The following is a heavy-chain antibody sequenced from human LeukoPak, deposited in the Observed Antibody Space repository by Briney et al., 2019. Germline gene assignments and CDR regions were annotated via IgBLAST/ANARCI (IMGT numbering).Heavy chain of an antibody. V-gene: IGHV3-23*01. Sequence: GGSLRLSCAASGFIFSNYAMYWVRQAPGKGLEWVSAISGRSDNTYYADSVKGRFTISRDSSKNTLYLQMNSLRADDTAVYYCAKWGDYDVLTGYYVSDFWGQGTLVTVSS. J-gene: IGHJ4*02. CDR1: GFIFSNYA. D-gene: IGHD3-9*01. CDR3: AKWGDYDVLTGYYVSDF. CDR2: ISGRSDNT.